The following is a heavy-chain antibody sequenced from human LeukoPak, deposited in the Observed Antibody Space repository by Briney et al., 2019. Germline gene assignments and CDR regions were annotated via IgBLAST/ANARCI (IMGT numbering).Heavy chain of an antibody. D-gene: IGHD3-22*01. CDR3: AKESYYYDSSGYYYGDYYYYGMDV. V-gene: IGHV4-4*02. Sequence: SETLSLTCAVSGGSISSSNWWSWVRQPPGKGLEWIGEIYHSGSTNYNPSLKSRVTISVDKSKNQFSLKLSSVTVADTAVYYCAKESYYYDSSGYYYGDYYYYGMDVWGQGTTVTVSS. CDR2: IYHSGST. CDR1: GGSISSSNW. J-gene: IGHJ6*02.